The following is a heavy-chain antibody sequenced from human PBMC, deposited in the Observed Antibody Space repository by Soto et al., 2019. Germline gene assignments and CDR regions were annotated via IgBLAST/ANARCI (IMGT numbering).Heavy chain of an antibody. J-gene: IGHJ6*02. CDR2: ISPYTGNT. CDR3: VMVDNYVTPTPQDV. CDR1: GYIFVKYG. D-gene: IGHD3-16*01. V-gene: IGHV1-18*01. Sequence: QVQLVQSGDEVKKPGASVKVSCKASGYIFVKYGIAWVRQAPGQGLEWMGWISPYTGNTHSATKIQGRLTMTTDTSTSTAYMGLGSLTSDDAAVYYCVMVDNYVTPTPQDVWGQGNTVTVSS.